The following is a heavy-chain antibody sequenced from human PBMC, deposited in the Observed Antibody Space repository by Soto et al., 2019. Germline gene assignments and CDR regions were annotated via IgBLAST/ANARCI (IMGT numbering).Heavy chain of an antibody. CDR3: AKGGGIQLWFVSYYFDY. J-gene: IGHJ4*02. CDR1: GFTFSSYA. D-gene: IGHD5-18*01. V-gene: IGHV3-23*01. Sequence: GGSLRLSCAASGFTFSSYAMSWVRQAPGKGLEWVSAISGSGGSTYYADSVKGRFTISRDNSKNTLYLQMNSLRAEDTAVYYCAKGGGIQLWFVSYYFDYWGQGTLVTVSS. CDR2: ISGSGGST.